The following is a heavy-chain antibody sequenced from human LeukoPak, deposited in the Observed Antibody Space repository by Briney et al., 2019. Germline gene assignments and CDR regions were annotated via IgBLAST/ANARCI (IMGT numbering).Heavy chain of an antibody. D-gene: IGHD3-10*01. CDR2: ISHGGQT. Sequence: PSETLSLTCTVSGGSMSSHYWGWVRQPPGQALEWIGYISHGGQTLSNPSLSSRVTISVDTSNNQFSLKLTSVTAADTAVYFCARDTYYTSGTYYIDYFDSWGQGALVTVSS. V-gene: IGHV4-59*11. CDR1: GGSMSSHY. J-gene: IGHJ4*02. CDR3: ARDTYYTSGTYYIDYFDS.